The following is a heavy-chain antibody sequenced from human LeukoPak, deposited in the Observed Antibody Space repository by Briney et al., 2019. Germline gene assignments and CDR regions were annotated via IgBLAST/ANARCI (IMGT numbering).Heavy chain of an antibody. V-gene: IGHV3-48*01. CDR2: ISSSSSTI. D-gene: IGHD6-19*01. Sequence: GASLRLSCAASGFTFSSYSMNWVRQAPGKGLEWVSYISSSSSTIYYADSVKGRFTISRDNAKNSLYLQMNSLRAEDTAVYYCAKPPRGGWDYYMDVWGKGTTVTVSS. CDR1: GFTFSSYS. CDR3: AKPPRGGWDYYMDV. J-gene: IGHJ6*03.